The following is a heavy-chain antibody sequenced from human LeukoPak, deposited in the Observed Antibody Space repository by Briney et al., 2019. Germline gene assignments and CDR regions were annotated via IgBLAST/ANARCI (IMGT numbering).Heavy chain of an antibody. D-gene: IGHD5-18*01. CDR1: GFTFSSYW. Sequence: GGSLRLSCAASGFTFSSYWMSWVRQAPGKGLEWVANIKQDGSEKYYVDSVKGRFTISRDNAKNSLYLQMNSLRAEDTAVYYCARGGIQLLDYYYYYSMDVWGQGTTVTVSS. CDR2: IKQDGSEK. CDR3: ARGGIQLLDYYYYYSMDV. V-gene: IGHV3-7*03. J-gene: IGHJ6*02.